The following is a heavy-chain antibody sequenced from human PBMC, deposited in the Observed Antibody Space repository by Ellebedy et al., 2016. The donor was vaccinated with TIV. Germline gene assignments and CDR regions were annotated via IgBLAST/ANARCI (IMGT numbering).Heavy chain of an antibody. CDR3: ARDQDSSGWYRSYYYYYGMDV. J-gene: IGHJ6*02. Sequence: AASVKVSCKVFGYTLTELSMHWVRQAPGKGLEWMGGFDPEDGETIYAQKFQGRVTMTRDTSTSTVYMEVSSLRSEDTAVYYCARDQDSSGWYRSYYYYYGMDVWGQGTTVTVSS. CDR2: FDPEDGET. D-gene: IGHD6-19*01. V-gene: IGHV1-24*01. CDR1: GYTLTELS.